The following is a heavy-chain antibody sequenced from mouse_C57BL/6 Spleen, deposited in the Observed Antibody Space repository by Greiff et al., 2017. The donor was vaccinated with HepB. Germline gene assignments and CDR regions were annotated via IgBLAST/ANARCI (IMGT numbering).Heavy chain of an antibody. CDR3: ARSGYDYDNAWFAY. CDR1: GYTFTSYW. D-gene: IGHD2-4*01. J-gene: IGHJ3*01. Sequence: QVQLQQSGTELVKPGASVKLSCKASGYTFTSYWMHWVKQRPGQGLEWIGNINPSNGGTNYNEKFKSKATLTVDKSSSTAYMQLSSLTSEDSAVYYCARSGYDYDNAWFAYWGQGTLVTVSA. V-gene: IGHV1-53*01. CDR2: INPSNGGT.